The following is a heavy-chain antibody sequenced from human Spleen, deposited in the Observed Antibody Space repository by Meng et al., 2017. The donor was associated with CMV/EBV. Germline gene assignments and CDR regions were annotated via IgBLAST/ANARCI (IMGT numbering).Heavy chain of an antibody. CDR2: VSWNSDSI. Sequence: SLKISCAASGFTFDDFAMHWVRQPPGKGLEWVSGVSWNSDSITYADSVKGRFTISRDNAKNSLYLQMNSLRAEDTALYYCAKFPCISSNCYRGYFDSWGQGTLVTVSS. CDR3: AKFPCISSNCYRGYFDS. J-gene: IGHJ4*02. V-gene: IGHV3-9*01. D-gene: IGHD2-2*02. CDR1: GFTFDDFA.